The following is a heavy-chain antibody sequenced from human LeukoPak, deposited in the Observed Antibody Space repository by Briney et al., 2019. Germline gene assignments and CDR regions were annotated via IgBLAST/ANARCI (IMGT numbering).Heavy chain of an antibody. CDR1: GFTFNSYS. V-gene: IGHV3-21*01. CDR2: ISTTSSYI. Sequence: GGSLRLSCAASGFTFNSYSMNWVRQAPGKGLEWVSSISTTSSYIYYADSVKGRFTISRDNAKDSLYLQMNSLRAEDTAVYYCARGDYYDSSGYYYEAYWGQGTLVTVSS. CDR3: ARGDYYDSSGYYYEAY. J-gene: IGHJ4*02. D-gene: IGHD3-22*01.